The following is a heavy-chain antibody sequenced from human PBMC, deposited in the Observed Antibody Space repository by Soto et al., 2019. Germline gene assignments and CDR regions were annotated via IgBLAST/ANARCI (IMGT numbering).Heavy chain of an antibody. Sequence: HPGGSLRLSCVASEFSVSSYWMSWVRQTPEKGFEWVANIKSDGSQQYYVDSVSGRFIISRDNAKNSLYLQMDSLRAEDTAVYYCARPLFNSYGGGYFDSWGQGTLVTVSS. CDR3: ARPLFNSYGGGYFDS. D-gene: IGHD1-26*01. CDR2: IKSDGSQQ. J-gene: IGHJ4*02. CDR1: EFSVSSYW. V-gene: IGHV3-7*01.